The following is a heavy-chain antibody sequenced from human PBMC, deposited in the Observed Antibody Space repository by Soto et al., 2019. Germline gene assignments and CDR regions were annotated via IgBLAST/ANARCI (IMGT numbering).Heavy chain of an antibody. J-gene: IGHJ4*02. CDR2: IYWDDDK. CDR3: VHLSGADGLDH. CDR1: GFSLSTSGVG. D-gene: IGHD1-26*01. V-gene: IGHV2-5*02. Sequence: QITLKESGPTLVKPTQTLTLTCTFSGFSLSTSGVGVAWIRQPPGKALEWLALIYWDDDKRYSPSLKSRLTLIKHTSKNQVVLTMTNMDPVDSATYHCVHLSGADGLDHWGQGALGTVSS.